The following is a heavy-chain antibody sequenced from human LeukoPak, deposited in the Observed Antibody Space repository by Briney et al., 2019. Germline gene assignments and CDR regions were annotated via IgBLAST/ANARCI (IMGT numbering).Heavy chain of an antibody. D-gene: IGHD6-6*01. Sequence: SETLSLTCSVSDDSITMYYWSWIRQPPGKGLEWIGYIYYSGSTNYNPSLKSRVTISVDTSKNQFSLKLSSVTAADTALYYCARSHSSTSWFFDSWGQGTLVTVSS. CDR1: DDSITMYY. V-gene: IGHV4-59*01. J-gene: IGHJ4*02. CDR3: ARSHSSTSWFFDS. CDR2: IYYSGST.